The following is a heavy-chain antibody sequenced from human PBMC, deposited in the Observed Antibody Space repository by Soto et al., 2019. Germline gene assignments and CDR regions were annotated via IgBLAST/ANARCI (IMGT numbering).Heavy chain of an antibody. CDR1: GFTFSSYE. J-gene: IGHJ6*02. CDR2: ISSSGSTI. D-gene: IGHD5-12*01. V-gene: IGHV3-48*03. Sequence: GGSLRLSCAASGFTFSSYEMNWVRQAPGKGLEWVSYISSSGSTIYYADSVKGRFTISRDNAKNSLYLQMNSLRAEDTAVYYCARDFSSRSGYDGNYYYYGMDVWGQGTTVTVSS. CDR3: ARDFSSRSGYDGNYYYYGMDV.